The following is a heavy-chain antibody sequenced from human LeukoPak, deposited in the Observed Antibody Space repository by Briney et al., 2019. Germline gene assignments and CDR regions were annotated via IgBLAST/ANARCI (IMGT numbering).Heavy chain of an antibody. J-gene: IGHJ5*02. V-gene: IGHV4-39*01. CDR1: GASVSSGSYY. CDR3: ARLTEDSSSWPNWFDP. CDR2: IYYSGST. Sequence: SETLSLTCTVSGASVSSGSYYWGWIRQPPGKGLEWIGSIYYSGSTYYNPSLKSRVTISVDTSKNQFSLKLSSVTAADTAVYYCARLTEDSSSWPNWFDPWGQGTLVTVSS. D-gene: IGHD6-13*01.